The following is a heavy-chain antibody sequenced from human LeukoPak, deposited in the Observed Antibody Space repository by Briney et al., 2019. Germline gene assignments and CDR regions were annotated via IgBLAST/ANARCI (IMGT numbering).Heavy chain of an antibody. CDR3: ARDDRYCSSTSCYTGMDV. CDR1: GFTFSSYS. CDR2: ISSSSSYI. V-gene: IGHV3-21*01. Sequence: GGSLRLSCAASGFTFSSYSMNWVRQAPGMGLEWVSSISSSSSYIYYADSVKGRFTISRDNAKNSLYLQMNSLRAEDTAVYYCARDDRYCSSTSCYTGMDVWGQGTTVTVSS. J-gene: IGHJ6*02. D-gene: IGHD2-2*02.